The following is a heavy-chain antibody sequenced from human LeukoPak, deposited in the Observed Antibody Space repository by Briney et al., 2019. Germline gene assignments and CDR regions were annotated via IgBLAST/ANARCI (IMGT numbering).Heavy chain of an antibody. J-gene: IGHJ4*02. D-gene: IGHD7-27*01. CDR3: ARGVELTGYSDY. CDR1: GFIFSSYS. Sequence: GGSLRLSCAASGFIFSSYSMNWVRQAPGKGLEWVSYISSSSGYIYYADSVKGRFTISRDNAKNSLYLQMNSLKAEDTAVYYCARGVELTGYSDYWGRGTLVTVSS. V-gene: IGHV3-21*01. CDR2: ISSSSGYI.